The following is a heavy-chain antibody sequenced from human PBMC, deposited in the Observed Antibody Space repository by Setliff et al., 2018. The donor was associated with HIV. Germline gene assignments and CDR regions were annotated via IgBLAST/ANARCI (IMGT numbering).Heavy chain of an antibody. D-gene: IGHD2-15*01. CDR2: IYYSGST. CDR1: GGSISGYY. J-gene: IGHJ4*02. Sequence: SETLSLTCTVSGGSISGYYWSWIRQPPGKGLEWIGYIYYSGSTNYNPSLKSRVTISVDTSKNQFSLKLSSVTAADTAMYYCARDLGGLRRYFDYWGQGTLVTVSS. V-gene: IGHV4-59*01. CDR3: ARDLGGLRRYFDY.